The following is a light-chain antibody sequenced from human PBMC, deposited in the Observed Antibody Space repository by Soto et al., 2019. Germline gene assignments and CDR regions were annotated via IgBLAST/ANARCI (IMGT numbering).Light chain of an antibody. J-gene: IGKJ4*01. CDR3: QQYGSSPT. Sequence: EIVLTQSPGTLSLSPGEGATLSCRASQSVRSSFFAWYQQKPGQAPSLLIYGASSRATGIPDRFSGGGSGTDFTLTITRLEPEDLAVYYCQQYGSSPTFGGGTKVEIK. V-gene: IGKV3-20*01. CDR1: QSVRSSF. CDR2: GAS.